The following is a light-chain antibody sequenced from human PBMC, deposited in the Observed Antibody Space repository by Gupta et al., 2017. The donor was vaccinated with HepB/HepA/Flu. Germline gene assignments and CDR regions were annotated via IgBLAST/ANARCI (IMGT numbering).Light chain of an antibody. V-gene: IGKV3-15*01. CDR2: SAS. CDR3: QQYNNWPRT. CDR1: QSVSSN. J-gene: IGKJ1*01. Sequence: EIVMTQSPATLSVSPGERATLSCRASQSVSSNLAWYQQKPGQAPSLFIYSASTRATGVPARFSGSGSGTEFTLTINSQQSEDSAVYYCQQYNNWPRTFGQGTKVEIK.